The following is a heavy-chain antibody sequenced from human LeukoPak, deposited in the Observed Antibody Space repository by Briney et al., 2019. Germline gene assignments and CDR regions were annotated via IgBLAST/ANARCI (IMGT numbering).Heavy chain of an antibody. CDR3: ARGKVVAGFFDY. CDR2: INPNSGGT. V-gene: IGHV1-2*02. D-gene: IGHD6-19*01. Sequence: ASVKVSGKTSGLTFSGYFMHWVRQAPGQGLEWMGWINPNSGGTNYAQKFQGSVTMTRDTSISTAYMELSRLRSDATAVYYCARGKVVAGFFDYWGQGNLVTVSS. J-gene: IGHJ4*02. CDR1: GLTFSGYF.